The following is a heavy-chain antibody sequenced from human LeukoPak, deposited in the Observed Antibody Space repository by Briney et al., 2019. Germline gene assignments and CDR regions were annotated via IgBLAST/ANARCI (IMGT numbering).Heavy chain of an antibody. V-gene: IGHV1-2*02. CDR3: ATDSGIAVAGTFRLGYPTDAFDI. CDR2: INPNSGGT. D-gene: IGHD6-19*01. J-gene: IGHJ3*02. Sequence: ASVKVSCKASGYTFTGYYMHWVRQAPGQGLEWMGWINPNSGGTNYAQKFQGRVTMTRDTSISTAYMELSRLRSEDTAVYYCATDSGIAVAGTFRLGYPTDAFDIWGQGTMVTVSS. CDR1: GYTFTGYY.